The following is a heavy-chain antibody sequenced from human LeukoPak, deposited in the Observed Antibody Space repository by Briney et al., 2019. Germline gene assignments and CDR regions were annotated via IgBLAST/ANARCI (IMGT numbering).Heavy chain of an antibody. CDR1: GGSFSGYY. V-gene: IGHV4-34*01. D-gene: IGHD3-10*01. CDR2: INHSGST. Sequence: SETLSLTCAVYGGSFSGYYWSWIRQPPGKGLEWIGEINHSGSTNYNPSLKSRVTISVDTSKNQFSLKLSSVTAADTAVYYCARGGRFGESFRDYYYYGMDVWGQGTTVTVSS. CDR3: ARGGRFGESFRDYYYYGMDV. J-gene: IGHJ6*02.